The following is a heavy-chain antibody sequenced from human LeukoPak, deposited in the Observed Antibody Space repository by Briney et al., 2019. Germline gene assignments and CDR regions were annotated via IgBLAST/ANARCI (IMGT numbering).Heavy chain of an antibody. CDR3: ARHFPYYYDSSGLSAFDY. CDR2: IYYSGST. V-gene: IGHV4-59*08. D-gene: IGHD3-22*01. J-gene: IGHJ4*02. CDR1: GGSISSYY. Sequence: PSETLSLTCTVSGGSISSYYWSWIRQAPGKGLEWIGYIYYSGSTNYNPSLKSRVTISVDTSKNQFSLKLSSVTAADTAVYYCARHFPYYYDSSGLSAFDYWGQGTLVTVSS.